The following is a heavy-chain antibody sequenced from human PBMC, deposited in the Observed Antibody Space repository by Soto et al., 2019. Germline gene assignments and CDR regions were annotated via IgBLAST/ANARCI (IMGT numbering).Heavy chain of an antibody. V-gene: IGHV1-69*13. J-gene: IGHJ4*02. CDR1: EGTFNSYA. CDR3: ASGASRWCPYFFDS. CDR2: IIPYYNTL. Sequence: ASVKVSCKASEGTFNSYAIAWVRQAPGQGLEWMGGIIPYYNTLNYAQKFQDRVTITADDSTNTVYMELSSLRSDDTAVYFCASGASRWCPYFFDSWAQGTLVTVSS. D-gene: IGHD6-13*01.